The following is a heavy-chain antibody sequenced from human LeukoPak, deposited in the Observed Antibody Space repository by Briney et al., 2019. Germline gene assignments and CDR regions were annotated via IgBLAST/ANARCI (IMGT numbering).Heavy chain of an antibody. CDR1: GGSISSYY. D-gene: IGHD3-22*01. CDR3: ARAVKYYYDRSDEYFDY. Sequence: SETLSLTCTVSGGSISSYYWSWIRQPPGQGLEWIGDIYYSGSTNYNPSLKSRVTISVDTSRNQFSLKLRSVTAADTAVYYCARAVKYYYDRSDEYFDYWGQGTLVTVSS. CDR2: IYYSGST. J-gene: IGHJ4*02. V-gene: IGHV4-59*01.